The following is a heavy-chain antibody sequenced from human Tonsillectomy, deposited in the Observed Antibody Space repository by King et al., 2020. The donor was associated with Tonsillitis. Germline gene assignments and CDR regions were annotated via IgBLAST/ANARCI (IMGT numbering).Heavy chain of an antibody. CDR2: IYYSGTI. CDR1: GGSISSAHYY. J-gene: IGHJ4*02. D-gene: IGHD3-10*01. CDR3: ARGSEDYYGSGTFDY. V-gene: IGHV4-31*01. Sequence: VPLQESGPGLVRPSQTLSLTCTVSGGSISSAHYYWSWIRQFPGKGLEWIGCIYYSGTISYNPSLKSLVTVSVDVSKNQFSLKLNSVTAADTAVYYCARGSEDYYGSGTFDYWGQGTPVTVSS.